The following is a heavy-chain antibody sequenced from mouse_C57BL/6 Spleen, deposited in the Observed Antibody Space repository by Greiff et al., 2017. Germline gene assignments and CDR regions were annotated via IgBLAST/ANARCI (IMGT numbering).Heavy chain of an antibody. J-gene: IGHJ2*01. Sequence: EVHLVESGGDLVKPGGSLKLSCAASGFTFSSYGMSWVRQTPDKRLEWVATISSGGSYTYYPDSVKGRFTISRDNAKNTLYLQMSSLKSEDTAMYYCARKAGTNYLDYWGQGTTLTVSS. CDR1: GFTFSSYG. CDR2: ISSGGSYT. V-gene: IGHV5-6*01. D-gene: IGHD4-1*01. CDR3: ARKAGTNYLDY.